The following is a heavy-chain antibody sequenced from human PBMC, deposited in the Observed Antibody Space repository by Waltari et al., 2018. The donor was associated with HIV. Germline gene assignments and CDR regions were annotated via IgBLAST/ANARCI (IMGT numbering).Heavy chain of an antibody. D-gene: IGHD3-16*02. Sequence: QVQLQQWGAGLLKPSETLSLTCAVYGGSFSGYYWSWIRQPPGKGLEWIGEINHSGSTNYNPSRKSRVTISVDTSKNQFSLKLSSVTAADTAVYYCARIVDGDNWFDPWGQGTLVTVSS. CDR2: INHSGST. V-gene: IGHV4-34*01. CDR1: GGSFSGYY. CDR3: ARIVDGDNWFDP. J-gene: IGHJ5*02.